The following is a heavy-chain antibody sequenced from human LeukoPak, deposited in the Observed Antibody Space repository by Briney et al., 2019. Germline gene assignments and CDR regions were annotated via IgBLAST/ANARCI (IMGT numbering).Heavy chain of an antibody. V-gene: IGHV4-38-2*02. J-gene: IGHJ6*03. Sequence: SETLSLTCTVSGYSISSGYYWGWIRQPPGKGLEWIGSIYHSGSTYCNPSLKSRVTISVDTSKNQFSLKLSSVTAADTAVYYCARGKLCSSTSCYYMDVWGKGTTVTVSS. CDR1: GYSISSGYY. CDR3: ARGKLCSSTSCYYMDV. D-gene: IGHD2-2*01. CDR2: IYHSGST.